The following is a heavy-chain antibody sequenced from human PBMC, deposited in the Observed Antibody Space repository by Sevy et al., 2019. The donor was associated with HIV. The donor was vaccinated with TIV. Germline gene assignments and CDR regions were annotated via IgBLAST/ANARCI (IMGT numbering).Heavy chain of an antibody. J-gene: IGHJ4*02. CDR3: ARDSVRWYFDY. V-gene: IGHV4-38-2*02. CDR2: IYHSGRT. CDR1: GYSISSGYY. D-gene: IGHD6-13*01. Sequence: SETLSLTCTVSGYSISSGYYWGWIRQPPGKGLEWIGSIYHSGRTYYNPSLKSRVTISVDTSKNQFSLKLSSVTAADTAVYYCARDSVRWYFDYWGQGTLVTVSS.